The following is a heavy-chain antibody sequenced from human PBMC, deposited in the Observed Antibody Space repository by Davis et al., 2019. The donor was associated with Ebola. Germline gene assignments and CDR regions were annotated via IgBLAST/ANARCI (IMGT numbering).Heavy chain of an antibody. CDR1: DYTFTTYG. V-gene: IGHV1-18*01. CDR2: ISTYNGNT. J-gene: IGHJ4*02. D-gene: IGHD5-18*01. CDR3: ARDWNTAMVSGLDY. Sequence: ASVKVFCKASDYTFTTYGVSWVRLAPGQGPEWMGWISTYNGNTNYAQKFQGRVTMTTDTSTSTAYMELRGLTSDDTAVYYCARDWNTAMVSGLDYWGQGTLVTVSS.